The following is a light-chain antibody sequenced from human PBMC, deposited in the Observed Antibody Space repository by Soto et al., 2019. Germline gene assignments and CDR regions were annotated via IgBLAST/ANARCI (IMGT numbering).Light chain of an antibody. J-gene: IGKJ4*01. Sequence: DIQMTQSPSSVSASVGDSVTITCRASQGIDNWLAWYQQKPGMAPKLLISAASNLQSGVPTRFSGSGSGTDFTLTINSLQPEDVATYFCQQAIHFPLALGGGTKVEI. CDR3: QQAIHFPLA. CDR1: QGIDNW. CDR2: AAS. V-gene: IGKV1-12*01.